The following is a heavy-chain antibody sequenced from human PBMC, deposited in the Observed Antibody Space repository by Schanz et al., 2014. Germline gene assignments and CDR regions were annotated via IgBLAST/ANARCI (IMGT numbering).Heavy chain of an antibody. D-gene: IGHD1-26*01. CDR2: ISCAGSNK. CDR1: GFNFSNHA. CDR3: VKDLQRELLRDDHYYGMDV. Sequence: QVQLVESGGGVVQPGRSLRLSCAASGFNFSNHALSWVRQAPGKGLQWVALISCAGSNKYNADSVKGRFTISRDNSKNTMYLQMNSLRAEDTAVYYCVKDLQRELLRDDHYYGMDVWGQGTTVTVS. J-gene: IGHJ6*02. V-gene: IGHV3-30*18.